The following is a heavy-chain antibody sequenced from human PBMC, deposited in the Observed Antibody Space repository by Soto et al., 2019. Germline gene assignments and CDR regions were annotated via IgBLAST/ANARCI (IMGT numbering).Heavy chain of an antibody. V-gene: IGHV4-61*01. D-gene: IGHD2-2*01. CDR1: GGSVFSGSYY. Sequence: PSETLSLTCTVSGGSVFSGSYYWSWIRQPPGKGLEWIGYIYYSGSTNYNPSLKSRVTISIDTSKNQFSLELTSVTAADTAVYYCARAPNMRLGDNWGQGTLVAVSS. CDR3: ARAPNMRLGDN. CDR2: IYYSGST. J-gene: IGHJ4*02.